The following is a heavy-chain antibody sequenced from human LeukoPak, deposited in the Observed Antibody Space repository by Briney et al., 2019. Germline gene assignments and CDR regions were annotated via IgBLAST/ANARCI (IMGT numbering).Heavy chain of an antibody. V-gene: IGHV3-30*04. Sequence: GGSLRLSWAASGFTFSTYAMNWVRQAPGKGLEWVAVISDDGRHNYYADSVKGRFTISRDNSKSTLYLQMNSLRDDDSAAYFCARVYLERLTAGYFDHWGQGTQVTVSP. J-gene: IGHJ4*02. CDR1: GFTFSTYA. CDR3: ARVYLERLTAGYFDH. D-gene: IGHD2-8*01. CDR2: ISDDGRHN.